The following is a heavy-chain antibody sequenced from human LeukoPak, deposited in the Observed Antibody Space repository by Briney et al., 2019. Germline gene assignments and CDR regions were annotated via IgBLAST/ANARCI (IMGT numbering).Heavy chain of an antibody. J-gene: IGHJ4*02. CDR1: GFTFSNYA. CDR2: ISSSGGST. V-gene: IGHV3-64D*09. Sequence: PGGSLRLSCSASGFTFSNYAMHWVRQAPGKGLEYVSAISSSGGSTYYADLVKGRFTISRDNSKNTLYLQMSSLGPEDTAVYFCVKERSGGFFDYWGQGTLVTVSS. D-gene: IGHD1-26*01. CDR3: VKERSGGFFDY.